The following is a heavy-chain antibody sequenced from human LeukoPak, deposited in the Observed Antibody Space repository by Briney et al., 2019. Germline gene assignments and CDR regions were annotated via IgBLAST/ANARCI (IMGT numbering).Heavy chain of an antibody. V-gene: IGHV1-69*05. CDR3: ARARGNYGDYGDYAY. J-gene: IGHJ4*02. Sequence: SVKVSCKASGGTFSSYAISRVRQAPGQGLEWMGRIIPIFGTANYAQKIQGRVTITTDESTSTAYMELSSLRSEDTAVYYCARARGNYGDYGDYAYWGQGTLLTVSS. D-gene: IGHD4-17*01. CDR2: IIPIFGTA. CDR1: GGTFSSYA.